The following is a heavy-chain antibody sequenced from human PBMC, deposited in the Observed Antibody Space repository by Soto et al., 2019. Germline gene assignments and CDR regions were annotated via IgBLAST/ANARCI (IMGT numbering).Heavy chain of an antibody. CDR2: IIPLFGTP. J-gene: IGHJ4*02. V-gene: IGHV1-69*01. CDR1: GGIFSTYA. Sequence: QVQLVQSGAEVKKPGSSVKVSCKASGGIFSTYAISWLRQAPGQGLEWMGGIIPLFGTPNYAQRCQGRVTSTADESTSTASMELSRLRSEDTAVYYCARDRDDYGSGNYYNRIDFWGQGTLVTVSS. CDR3: ARDRDDYGSGNYYNRIDF. D-gene: IGHD3-10*01.